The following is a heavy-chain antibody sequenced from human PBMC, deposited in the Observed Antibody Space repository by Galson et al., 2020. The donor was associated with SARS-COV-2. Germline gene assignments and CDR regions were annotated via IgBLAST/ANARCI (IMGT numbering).Heavy chain of an antibody. Sequence: SETLSLTCTVSGRSISSSNSYWGWVRQPPGAGLEWIGSIYYTESNYYNPSLTSRVTMSVDTSRNQFSLKLSSVTAADTAVYYCARQILTGYYSFYYFDFWGQGTLVTVSS. CDR3: ARQILTGYYSFYYFDF. D-gene: IGHD3-9*01. CDR1: GRSISSSNSY. CDR2: IYYTESN. J-gene: IGHJ4*02. V-gene: IGHV4-39*01.